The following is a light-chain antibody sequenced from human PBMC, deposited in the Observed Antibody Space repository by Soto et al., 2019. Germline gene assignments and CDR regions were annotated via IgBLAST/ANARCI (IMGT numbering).Light chain of an antibody. CDR1: QSVSSN. CDR2: GAS. Sequence: EIVMTQSPATLPVSPGERATLSCRASQSVSSNLAWYQQKPGQAPRLLIYGASTRATGIPARFSGSGSGTEFTLTISSLEPEDFAVYYCQQRSNWPITFGQGTRLEIK. J-gene: IGKJ5*01. V-gene: IGKV3-15*01. CDR3: QQRSNWPIT.